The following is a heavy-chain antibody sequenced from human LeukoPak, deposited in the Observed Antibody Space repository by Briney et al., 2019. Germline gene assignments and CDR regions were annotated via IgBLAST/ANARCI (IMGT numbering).Heavy chain of an antibody. J-gene: IGHJ4*02. CDR1: GFTFITYS. D-gene: IGHD3-22*01. Sequence: GGSLRLSCAASGFTFITYSMNWVRQAPGKGLEWVSYISSGSSTIYYADSVKGRFTISRDNAKNSLYLQMNSLRAEDTAVYYCANSAGGSGYYRPLDYWGQGTLVTVSS. CDR3: ANSAGGSGYYRPLDY. CDR2: ISSGSSTI. V-gene: IGHV3-48*01.